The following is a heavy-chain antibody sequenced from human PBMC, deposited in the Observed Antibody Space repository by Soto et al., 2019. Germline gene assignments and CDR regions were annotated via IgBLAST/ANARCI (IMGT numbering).Heavy chain of an antibody. CDR1: GYSFTSYW. CDR3: ARLEPTMGLHYYGSGSYPDY. D-gene: IGHD3-10*01. CDR2: IYPGDSDT. Sequence: GESLKISCKGSGYSFTSYWIGWVRQMPGKGLEWMGIIYPGDSDTRYSPSFQGQVTISADKSISTAYLQWSSLKASDTAMYYCARLEPTMGLHYYGSGSYPDYWGQGTLVTVSS. J-gene: IGHJ4*02. V-gene: IGHV5-51*01.